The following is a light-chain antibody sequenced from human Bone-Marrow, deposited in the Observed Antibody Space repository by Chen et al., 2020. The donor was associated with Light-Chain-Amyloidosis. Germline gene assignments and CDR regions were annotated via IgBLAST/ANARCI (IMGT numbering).Light chain of an antibody. V-gene: IGLV3-25*03. CDR2: RDT. Sequence: SYELTQPPSVSVSPGQTARITCSGDDLPTKYAYWYQQKPGQAPVLVIHRDTERPSGISERLSGTSSGTTATLTIRGGQAEDEADYHCQSADSSGTYEVIFGGETKLTVL. CDR3: QSADSSGTYEVI. J-gene: IGLJ2*01. CDR1: DLPTKY.